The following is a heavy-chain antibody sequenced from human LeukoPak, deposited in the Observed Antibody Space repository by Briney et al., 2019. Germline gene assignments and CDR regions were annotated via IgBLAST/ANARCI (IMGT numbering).Heavy chain of an antibody. J-gene: IGHJ4*02. CDR3: AKEAYCGGDCYSVGFDY. Sequence: PGGSLRLSCAASGFTFSSYAMSWVRQAPGKGLEWVSAISGSGGSTYYADSVKGRFTISRDNSKNTLYLQMNSLRAEDTAAYYCAKEAYCGGDCYSVGFDYWGQGTLVTVSS. CDR2: ISGSGGST. D-gene: IGHD2-21*01. CDR1: GFTFSSYA. V-gene: IGHV3-23*01.